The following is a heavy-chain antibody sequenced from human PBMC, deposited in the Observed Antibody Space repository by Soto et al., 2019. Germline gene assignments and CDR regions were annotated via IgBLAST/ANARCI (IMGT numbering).Heavy chain of an antibody. CDR2: IIPILGIA. V-gene: IGHV1-69*02. CDR1: GGTFSSYT. CDR3: ARARRDIVVVVAAKGVNYCFDP. Sequence: QVQLVQSGAEVKKPGSSVKVSCKASGGTFSSYTISWVRQAPGQGLEWMGRIIPILGIANYAQKFQGRVTITADKSKSTACMELSSLRYEDTAVYYCARARRDIVVVVAAKGVNYCFDPWGQVTLVTVSS. J-gene: IGHJ5*02. D-gene: IGHD2-15*01.